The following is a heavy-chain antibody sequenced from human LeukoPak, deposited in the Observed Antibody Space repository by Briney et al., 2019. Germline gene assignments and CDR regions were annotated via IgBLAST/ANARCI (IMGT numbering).Heavy chain of an antibody. D-gene: IGHD4-23*01. CDR1: GYTFTSYG. CDR3: ARDAPGGSDFDY. CDR2: ISAYNGNT. Sequence: ASVKVSCKASGYTFTSYGTSWVRQAPGQGLEWMGWISAYNGNTNYAQKLQGRVTMTTDTSTSTAYMELRSLRSDDTAVYYCARDAPGGSDFDYWGQGTLVTVSS. V-gene: IGHV1-18*01. J-gene: IGHJ4*02.